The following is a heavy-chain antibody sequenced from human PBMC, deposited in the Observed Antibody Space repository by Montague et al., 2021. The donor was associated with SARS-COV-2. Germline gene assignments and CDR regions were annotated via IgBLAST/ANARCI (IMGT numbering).Heavy chain of an antibody. D-gene: IGHD3-16*01. V-gene: IGHV4-59*11. J-gene: IGHJ2*01. CDR1: GGSISGHY. Sequence: SETLSLTCSVSGGSISGHYWSWIRQPPGKGLEWIGNFDHSGDTKYNPPLKSRATISVDTSKNQFALRLHSVTAADTAVYYCAREFRIELWQTNWYFGLWGRGTLVTASS. CDR2: FDHSGDT. CDR3: AREFRIELWQTNWYFGL.